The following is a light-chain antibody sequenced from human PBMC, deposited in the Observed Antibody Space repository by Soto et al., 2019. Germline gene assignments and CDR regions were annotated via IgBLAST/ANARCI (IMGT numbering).Light chain of an antibody. CDR1: QSVSSY. J-gene: IGKJ4*01. CDR2: DAS. CDR3: QQRSNWPLT. Sequence: EIVLTQSPATLSLSPGERATLSCRASQSVSSYLAWYQQKPGQAPRLLIYDASNRATGIPARFSGSGSGTDFTLPIRSLEPEDFAVSYCQQRSNWPLTFGGGTKVEIK. V-gene: IGKV3-11*01.